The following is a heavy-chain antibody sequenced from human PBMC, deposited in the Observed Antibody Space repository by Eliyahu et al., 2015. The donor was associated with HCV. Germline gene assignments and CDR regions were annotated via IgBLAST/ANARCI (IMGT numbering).Heavy chain of an antibody. CDR3: ARDYSLLEWSRGMDV. Sequence: QVQLVQSGAEVKKPGASVKVSCKASGYTFTNYYMHWVRQAPGQGLEWLGIINPSGGSPTYAQKFQGRLTMTRDTPTSTVYLELISLRSDDTAVYYCARDYSLLEWSRGMDVWGQGTTV. D-gene: IGHD3-3*01. CDR1: GYTFTNYY. CDR2: INPSGGSP. V-gene: IGHV1-46*01. J-gene: IGHJ6*02.